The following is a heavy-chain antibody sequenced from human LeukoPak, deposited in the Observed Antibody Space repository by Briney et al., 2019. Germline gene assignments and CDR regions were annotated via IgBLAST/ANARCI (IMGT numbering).Heavy chain of an antibody. J-gene: IGHJ5*02. CDR2: IYYSGSA. Sequence: SETLSLTCTVSGDSISSSSYYWGWIRQPPGKGLEWIGSIYYSGSAYYSPSLKSRVTISVDTSNNQFSLRLTSVTAADTAVYYCARHGSVSCFDPWGQGTLVTVSS. D-gene: IGHD5-12*01. CDR3: ARHGSVSCFDP. V-gene: IGHV4-39*01. CDR1: GDSISSSSYY.